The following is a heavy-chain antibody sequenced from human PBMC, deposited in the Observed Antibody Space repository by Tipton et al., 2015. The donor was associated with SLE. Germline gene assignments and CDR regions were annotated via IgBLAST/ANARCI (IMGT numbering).Heavy chain of an antibody. CDR1: GFTFSSYA. CDR2: IYHSGTA. V-gene: IGHV4-38-2*01. J-gene: IGHJ5*02. CDR3: ARYPESNYHWFGP. Sequence: LRLSCAASGFTFSSYAMSWVRQPPGKGLEWIGSIYHSGTAYYNPSLKSRVTISVDTSKNQISLKLSSVTAADTAVYYCARYPESNYHWFGPWGQGALVTVSS. D-gene: IGHD4-11*01.